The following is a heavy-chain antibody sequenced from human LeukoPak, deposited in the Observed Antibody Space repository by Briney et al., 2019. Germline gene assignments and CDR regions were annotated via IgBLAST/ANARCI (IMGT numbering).Heavy chain of an antibody. Sequence: KTSETLSLTCSVSGASINSYYWSWIRQPPGKGLEWIGNIYYNRSTSYHPSLKSRVTISVDTSTNQFSLKLSSVTAADTAVYYCASSSLSSSSVDYWGQGTLVTVSS. J-gene: IGHJ4*02. CDR3: ASSSLSSSSVDY. D-gene: IGHD6-6*01. V-gene: IGHV4-59*01. CDR2: IYYNRST. CDR1: GASINSYY.